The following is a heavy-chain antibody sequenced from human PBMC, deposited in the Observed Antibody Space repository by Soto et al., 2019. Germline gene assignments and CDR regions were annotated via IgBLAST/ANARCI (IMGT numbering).Heavy chain of an antibody. V-gene: IGHV4-59*01. CDR3: ARDSSGWYGNWFDP. CDR1: GGSISSYY. Sequence: SETLSLTCTVSGGSISSYYWSWIRQPPGKGLEWIGYIYYSGSTNYNPSLKSRVTISVDTSKNQFSLKLSSVTAADTAVYYCARDSSGWYGNWFDPWGQGTLVTVSS. CDR2: IYYSGST. D-gene: IGHD6-19*01. J-gene: IGHJ5*02.